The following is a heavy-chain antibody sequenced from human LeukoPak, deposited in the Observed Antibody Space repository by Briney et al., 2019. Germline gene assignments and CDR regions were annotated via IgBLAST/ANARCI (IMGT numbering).Heavy chain of an antibody. D-gene: IGHD2-15*01. Sequence: GGSLRLSCAVSGFTFSDYYMSWIPQAPGKGLEWVSYISSSGSTIYYADSVKGRFTISRDNAKNSLYLQMNSLRAEDTAVYYCARTLGGGYWYYFDYWGQGTLVTVSS. CDR1: GFTFSDYY. CDR2: ISSSGSTI. J-gene: IGHJ4*02. CDR3: ARTLGGGYWYYFDY. V-gene: IGHV3-11*01.